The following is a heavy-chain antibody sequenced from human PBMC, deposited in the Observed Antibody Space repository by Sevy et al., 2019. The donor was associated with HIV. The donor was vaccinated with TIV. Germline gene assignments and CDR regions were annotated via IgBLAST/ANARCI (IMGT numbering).Heavy chain of an antibody. CDR3: AGENAWGRGYS. J-gene: IGHJ4*02. Sequence: SETLSLTCTVSGDSITSLYWNWIRQPPGKGLEWIANIYYNGHINYNPSLKSRVTLSHDTSKNQFSLRLSSVTAADTAMYYCAGENAWGRGYSWGQGTLVTVSS. V-gene: IGHV4-59*08. D-gene: IGHD1-26*01. CDR1: GDSITSLY. CDR2: IYYNGHI.